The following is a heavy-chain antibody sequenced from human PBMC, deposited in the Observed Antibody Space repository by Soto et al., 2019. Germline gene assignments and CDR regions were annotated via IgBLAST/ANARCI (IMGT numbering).Heavy chain of an antibody. CDR1: GFSLSNARMG. V-gene: IGHV2-26*01. D-gene: IGHD3-10*01. Sequence: QVTLKESGPVLVKPTETLTLTCTVSGFSLSNARMGVSWIRQPPGKALEWLAHIFSNDEKSYSTSLKSRLTIAKDTSKSQVVLTMTNMDPVDTATYYCARMAHRYYYGSGISRSTPPDYWGQGTLVTVSS. CDR3: ARMAHRYYYGSGISRSTPPDY. CDR2: IFSNDEK. J-gene: IGHJ4*02.